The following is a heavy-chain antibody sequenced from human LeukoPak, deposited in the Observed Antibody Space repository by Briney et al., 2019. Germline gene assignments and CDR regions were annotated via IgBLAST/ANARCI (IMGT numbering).Heavy chain of an antibody. Sequence: PGGSLRLSCAASGFTFSSYEMNWVRQAPGKGLEWVSGLGGSGYSTYYADSVKGRYTISRDNSKNTLFLQMNSLRADDTAIYYCARPSKGGSDWYDTFDIWGQGTQVTVSS. V-gene: IGHV3-23*01. D-gene: IGHD3/OR15-3a*01. J-gene: IGHJ3*02. CDR2: LGGSGYST. CDR3: ARPSKGGSDWYDTFDI. CDR1: GFTFSSYE.